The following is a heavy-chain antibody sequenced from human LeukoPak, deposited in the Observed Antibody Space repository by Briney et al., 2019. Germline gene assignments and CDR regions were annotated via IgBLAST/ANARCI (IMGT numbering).Heavy chain of an antibody. D-gene: IGHD6-19*01. CDR2: IKSKTDGGTT. J-gene: IGHJ6*03. V-gene: IGHV3-15*01. CDR1: GFTFSNAW. Sequence: GGSLRLSCAASGFTFSNAWMSWVRQAPGKGLEWVGRIKSKTDGGTTDYAAPVKGRFTISRDDSKNTLYLQMNSLKTEDTAVYYCTTAYLSGWGYYYYYYMDVWGKGTTVTVSS. CDR3: TTAYLSGWGYYYYYYMDV.